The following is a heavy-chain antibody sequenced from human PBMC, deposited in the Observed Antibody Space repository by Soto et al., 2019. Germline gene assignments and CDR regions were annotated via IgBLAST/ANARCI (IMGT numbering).Heavy chain of an antibody. J-gene: IGHJ4*02. V-gene: IGHV4-30-2*01. Sequence: SETLSLTCAVSGGSISSGGYSWSWIRQPPGKGLEWIGYIYHSGSTYYNPSLKSRVTISVDRSKNQFSLKLSSVTAADTAVYSCSRHSKGFFGPWGQGTLVTVSS. CDR1: GGSISSGGYS. CDR3: SRHSKGFFGP. D-gene: IGHD3-16*01. CDR2: IYHSGST.